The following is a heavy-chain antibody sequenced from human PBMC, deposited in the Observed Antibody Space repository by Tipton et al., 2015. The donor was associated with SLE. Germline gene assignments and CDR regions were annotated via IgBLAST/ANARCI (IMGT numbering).Heavy chain of an antibody. J-gene: IGHJ6*02. CDR2: IIPIFGSA. CDR3: ATGYCSGGSCRLYYYYYGMDV. Sequence: QVQLVQSGAEVKKPGSSVKVSCKASGGTFTSSYALSWVRQAPGQGLEWMGGIIPIFGSANYAQKFQGRVTITADASTSTAYMEVSSLRPEDTAVYYCATGYCSGGSCRLYYYYYGMDVWGQGTTVTVSS. CDR1: GGTFTSSYA. D-gene: IGHD2-15*01. V-gene: IGHV1-69*01.